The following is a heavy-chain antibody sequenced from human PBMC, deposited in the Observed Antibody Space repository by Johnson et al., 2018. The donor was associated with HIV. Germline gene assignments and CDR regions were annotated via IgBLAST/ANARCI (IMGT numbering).Heavy chain of an antibody. CDR1: GFTFSSYW. Sequence: VQLVESGGGLVKPGGSLRLSCAASGFTFSSYWMTWVRQAPGKGLEWVANIKQDGSERYYADSVKGRFTISRDNSKNTLYLQMNSLRAEDTAVYYCAKSSDEYSSSSDAFDIWGQGTMVTVSS. V-gene: IGHV3-7*03. D-gene: IGHD6-6*01. CDR2: IKQDGSER. CDR3: AKSSDEYSSSSDAFDI. J-gene: IGHJ3*02.